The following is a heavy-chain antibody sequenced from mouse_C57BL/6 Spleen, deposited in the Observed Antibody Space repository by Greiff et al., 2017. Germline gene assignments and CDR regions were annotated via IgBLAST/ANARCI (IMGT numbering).Heavy chain of an antibody. Sequence: QVQLQQPGAELVKPGASVKLSCKASGYTFTSYWMHWVKQRPGQGLEWVGMIHPNSGSTNYNEKFKSKATLTVDKSSSTAYMQLSSLTSEDSAVYYCATLHAGYFDVWGTGTTVTVSS. CDR3: ATLHAGYFDV. V-gene: IGHV1-64*01. CDR2: IHPNSGST. J-gene: IGHJ1*03. CDR1: GYTFTSYW.